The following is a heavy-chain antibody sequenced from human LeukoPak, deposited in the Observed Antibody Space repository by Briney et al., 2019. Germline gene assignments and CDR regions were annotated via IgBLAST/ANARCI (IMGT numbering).Heavy chain of an antibody. CDR2: ISAYNSNT. Sequence: GASVKVSCKASGHMFTTYYIHWVRQAPGQGLEWMGWISAYNSNTHYAQKLQGRVTMTTDTSTSTAYMEVRSLRSDDTAVYYCAREVGRGFDYWGQGTLVTVSS. CDR1: GHMFTTYY. J-gene: IGHJ4*02. CDR3: AREVGRGFDY. D-gene: IGHD1-26*01. V-gene: IGHV1-18*04.